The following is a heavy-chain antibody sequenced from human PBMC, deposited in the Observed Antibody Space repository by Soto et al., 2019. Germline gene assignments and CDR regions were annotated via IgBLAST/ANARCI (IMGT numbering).Heavy chain of an antibody. V-gene: IGHV4-61*01. CDR2: IYYSGST. CDR3: ARGYSSGWYSDY. Sequence: QVQLQESGPGLVKPSETLSLTCTVSGGSVSSGSYYWSWIRQPPGKGLEWIGYIYYSGSTNYNPSLKSRVTISVDTSKNQFSLKRSSVTAADTAVYYCARGYSSGWYSDYWGQGTLVTVSS. J-gene: IGHJ4*02. D-gene: IGHD6-19*01. CDR1: GGSVSSGSYY.